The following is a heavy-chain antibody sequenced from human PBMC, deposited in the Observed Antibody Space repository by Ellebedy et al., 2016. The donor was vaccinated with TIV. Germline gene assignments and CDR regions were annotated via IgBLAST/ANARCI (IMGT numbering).Heavy chain of an antibody. D-gene: IGHD6-13*01. CDR2: IFYSGST. CDR1: GGSISSGAYY. Sequence: MPSETLSLTCTVSGGSISSGAYYWHWFRRRPGKGLAWIASIFYSGSTYYNPSLRSLLSISLDTSKNQFSLKLSSVTAADTAVYYCARGVATAGTCRFDPWGQGTLVTVSS. V-gene: IGHV4-31*01. J-gene: IGHJ5*02. CDR3: ARGVATAGTCRFDP.